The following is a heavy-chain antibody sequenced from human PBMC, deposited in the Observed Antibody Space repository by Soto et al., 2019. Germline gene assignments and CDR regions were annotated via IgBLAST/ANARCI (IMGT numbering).Heavy chain of an antibody. J-gene: IGHJ3*02. D-gene: IGHD1-1*01. CDR1: GFSLSTSGVG. V-gene: IGHV2-5*01. CDR2: IYWSGDE. Sequence: QGTLKESGPTLVKPTQTLTLTCSFSGFSLSTSGVGVGWIRQSPGKALEWLALIYWSGDEHYRPSLKSRLSIIKDTSKNHLVPIMTDMLPVDTATYYCARGSATLPVIAFDIWGQGTMVTVSS. CDR3: ARGSATLPVIAFDI.